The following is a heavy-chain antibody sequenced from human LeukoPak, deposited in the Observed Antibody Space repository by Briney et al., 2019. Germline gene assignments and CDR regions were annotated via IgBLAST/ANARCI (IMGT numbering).Heavy chain of an antibody. J-gene: IGHJ3*02. D-gene: IGHD3-3*01. CDR1: GYSFTSYW. Sequence: GESLKISCKGSGYSFTSYWISWVRQMPGKGLEWMGIIYPGDSDTRYSPSFQGQVTISADKSISTAYLQWSSLKASDTAMYYCARPQGDWRGYYDAFDIWGQGTMVTVSS. V-gene: IGHV5-51*01. CDR2: IYPGDSDT. CDR3: ARPQGDWRGYYDAFDI.